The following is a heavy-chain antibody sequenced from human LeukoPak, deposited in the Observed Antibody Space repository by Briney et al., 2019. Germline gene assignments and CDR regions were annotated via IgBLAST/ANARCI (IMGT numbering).Heavy chain of an antibody. CDR3: ARHYWRALDAFDI. J-gene: IGHJ3*02. CDR1: GGSFSGYY. V-gene: IGHV4-34*01. Sequence: PSETLSLTCAVYGGSFSGYYWSWIRQPPGKGLEWIGSIYYSGSTYYNPSLKSRVTISVDTSKNQFSLKLSSVTAADTAVYYCARHYWRALDAFDIWGQGTMVTVSS. CDR2: IYYSGST. D-gene: IGHD1-1*01.